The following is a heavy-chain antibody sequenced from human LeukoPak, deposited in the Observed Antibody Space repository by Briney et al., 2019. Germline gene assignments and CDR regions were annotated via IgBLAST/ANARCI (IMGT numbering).Heavy chain of an antibody. J-gene: IGHJ4*02. CDR1: GFTFSTYS. Sequence: GGSLRLSCAASGFTFSTYSMNWVRQAPGKGLEWVSFISSGSSTLYYADSVKGRFTISRDNAKNSLYLQMNSLRAEDTAVYYCARPGIAVAGEFFDYWGQGTLVTVSS. CDR3: ARPGIAVAGEFFDY. CDR2: ISSGSSTL. V-gene: IGHV3-48*01. D-gene: IGHD6-19*01.